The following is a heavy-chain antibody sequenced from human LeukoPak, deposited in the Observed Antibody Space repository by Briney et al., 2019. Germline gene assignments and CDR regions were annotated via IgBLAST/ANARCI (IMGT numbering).Heavy chain of an antibody. D-gene: IGHD1-26*01. Sequence: SETLSLTCAVSGGSISSSSYYWGWIRQPPGKGLEWIGSIYYSGRTYYNPSLKSRVIISVDTSKNQFSLKLSSVTAADTAVYYCARHSGSYFTDYFDYWGQGTLVTVSS. J-gene: IGHJ4*02. CDR1: GGSISSSSYY. CDR2: IYYSGRT. CDR3: ARHSGSYFTDYFDY. V-gene: IGHV4-39*01.